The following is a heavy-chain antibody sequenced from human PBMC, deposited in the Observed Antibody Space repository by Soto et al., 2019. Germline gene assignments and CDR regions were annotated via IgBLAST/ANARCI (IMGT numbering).Heavy chain of an antibody. Sequence: SETLSLTCAVYGGSFSTDYWSWIRQPPGKGLEWIGEINPSGGTNYNPSLKSRVTISVATSKNQFSLRLSSVTAADTAVYYCARVLAARASRDFDYWGQGTLVTVSS. CDR2: INPSGGT. D-gene: IGHD6-6*01. CDR1: GGSFSTDY. V-gene: IGHV4-34*01. CDR3: ARVLAARASRDFDY. J-gene: IGHJ4*02.